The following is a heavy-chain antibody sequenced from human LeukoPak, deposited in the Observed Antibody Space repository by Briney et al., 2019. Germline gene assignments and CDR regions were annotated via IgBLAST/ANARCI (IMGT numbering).Heavy chain of an antibody. Sequence: SETLSLTCTVSGGSISSSSYYWGWIRQPPGKGLAWIGSIYYSGSTYYNPSLKSRVTISVDTSKNQFSLKLSSVTAADTAVYYCARRAITIFGVVNFDYWGQGTLVTVSS. CDR1: GGSISSSSYY. CDR2: IYYSGST. J-gene: IGHJ4*02. D-gene: IGHD3-3*01. CDR3: ARRAITIFGVVNFDY. V-gene: IGHV4-39*01.